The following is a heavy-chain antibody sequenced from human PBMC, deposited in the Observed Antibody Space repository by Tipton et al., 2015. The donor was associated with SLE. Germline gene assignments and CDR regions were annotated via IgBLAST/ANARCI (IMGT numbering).Heavy chain of an antibody. CDR2: VYYSGST. CDR3: ASAAWDYDSSGSGAFDI. V-gene: IGHV4-59*11. J-gene: IGHJ3*02. D-gene: IGHD3-22*01. Sequence: TLSLTCTVPGGSISSHYWSWIRQPPGKGLEWIGYVYYSGSTNYNPSLKSRVTISVDTSKNQFSLKLSSVTAADTAVYYCASAAWDYDSSGSGAFDIWGQGTMVTVSS. CDR1: GGSISSHY.